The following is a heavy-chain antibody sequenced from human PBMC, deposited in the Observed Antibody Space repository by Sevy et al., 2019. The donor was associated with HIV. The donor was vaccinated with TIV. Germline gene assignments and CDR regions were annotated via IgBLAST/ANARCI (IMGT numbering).Heavy chain of an antibody. D-gene: IGHD2-2*01. CDR3: ARDSEYQLLWGFDY. V-gene: IGHV3-21*01. Sequence: GGSLRLSCAASGFTFSSYSMNWVRQAPGKGVEWVSSISSSSSYIYYADSVKGRFTISRDNAKNSLYLQMNSLRAEDTAVYYCARDSEYQLLWGFDYWGQGTLVTVSS. CDR2: ISSSSSYI. J-gene: IGHJ4*02. CDR1: GFTFSSYS.